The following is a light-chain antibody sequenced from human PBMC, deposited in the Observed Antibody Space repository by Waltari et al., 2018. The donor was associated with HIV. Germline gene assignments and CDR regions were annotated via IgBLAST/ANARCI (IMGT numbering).Light chain of an antibody. Sequence: QSALTQPRSVSESPGQSVTISCTGTTSDVGVYNYVSWYQQHPGKVPKLMIYDVSKRPSGVPDRFSGSKSGNTASRTISGLQAEDEADYYCCSYAGSYSWVFGGGTKLTVL. CDR1: TSDVGVYNY. CDR2: DVS. CDR3: CSYAGSYSWV. J-gene: IGLJ3*02. V-gene: IGLV2-11*01.